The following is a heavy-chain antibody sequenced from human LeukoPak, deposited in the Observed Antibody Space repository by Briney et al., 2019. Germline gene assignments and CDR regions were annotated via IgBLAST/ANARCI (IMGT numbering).Heavy chain of an antibody. CDR1: GGSISSGSYY. CDR3: ARGEEETTVYIY. CDR2: LYTSGST. Sequence: SETLSLTCTVYGGSISSGSYYWSWIRQPAGKGLEWIGRLYTSGSTNYNPSLKSRVTISVDTSKIQFSLKLSSVTAADTAVYYCARGEEETTVYIYWGQGTLVTVSS. V-gene: IGHV4-61*02. J-gene: IGHJ4*02. D-gene: IGHD4-17*01.